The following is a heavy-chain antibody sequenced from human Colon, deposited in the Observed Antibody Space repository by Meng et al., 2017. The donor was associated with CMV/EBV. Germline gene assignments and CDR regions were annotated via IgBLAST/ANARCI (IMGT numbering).Heavy chain of an antibody. CDR1: GYTFTNYY. J-gene: IGHJ6*02. V-gene: IGHV1-2*02. CDR3: AKDLGSYGVNSYYYYGLDV. CDR2: IDPNSGDT. Sequence: ASVKVSCKASGYTFTNYYIHWVRQAPGQGLEWMGWIDPNSGDTNFAQNFQGRVSMTRDTSTTTAHMELTSLTSDDTALYYCAKDLGSYGVNSYYYYGLDVWGQGTTVTVSS. D-gene: IGHD4/OR15-4a*01.